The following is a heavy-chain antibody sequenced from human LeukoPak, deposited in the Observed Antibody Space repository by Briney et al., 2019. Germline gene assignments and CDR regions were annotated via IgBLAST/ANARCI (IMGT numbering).Heavy chain of an antibody. J-gene: IGHJ6*02. CDR1: GFTFSSYA. Sequence: PGRSLRLSCAASGFTFSSYAIHWVRQAPGKGLEWVAVTSYDGGNKYYGDSVKGRFTISRDNSKSTLYLEVSSLRAEDTAVYYCARGGYFDILTGYYQAQYYYPMDVWGRGTTVTVSS. CDR2: TSYDGGNK. CDR3: ARGGYFDILTGYYQAQYYYPMDV. V-gene: IGHV3-30*04. D-gene: IGHD3-9*01.